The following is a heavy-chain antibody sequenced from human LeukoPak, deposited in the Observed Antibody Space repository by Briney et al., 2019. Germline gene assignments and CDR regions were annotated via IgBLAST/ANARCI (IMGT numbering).Heavy chain of an antibody. CDR3: ARGRMPVPGEYELQPLLW. V-gene: IGHV4-34*01. Sequence: SETLSLTCAVYGGSFSGYYWSWIRQPPGKGLEWIGEINHSGTTNYNPSLKSRVTISVDTSKNQFSLRLSSVTAADTAMYYCARGRMPVPGEYELQPLLWWGQGTLVTVSS. J-gene: IGHJ4*02. CDR2: INHSGTT. D-gene: IGHD1-1*01. CDR1: GGSFSGYY.